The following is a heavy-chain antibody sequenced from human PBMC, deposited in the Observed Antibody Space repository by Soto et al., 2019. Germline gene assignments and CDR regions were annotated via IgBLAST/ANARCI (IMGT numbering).Heavy chain of an antibody. J-gene: IGHJ6*02. V-gene: IGHV5-51*01. CDR1: GYSFTTYW. Sequence: GESLEISCKSYGYSFTTYWIAWVRQMPGKGLEWMGSIHPGESDTRYRPSFQGQVTISADRSITTAYLQWSSLKASDTAMYYCARHEATYYNFYGMDVWGQGTTVTV. CDR3: ARHEATYYNFYGMDV. CDR2: IHPGESDT.